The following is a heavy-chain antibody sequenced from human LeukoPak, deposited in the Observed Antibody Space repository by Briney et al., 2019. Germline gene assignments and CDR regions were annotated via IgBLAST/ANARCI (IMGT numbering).Heavy chain of an antibody. CDR1: GGSFSGYY. Sequence: KTSETLSLTCAVYGGSFSGYYWSWIRQPPGKGLEWIGEINHSGSTNYNPSLKSRVTISVDTSKNQFSLKLSSVTAADTAVYYCARAGSSSWYVWFDPWGQGTLVTVSS. CDR3: ARAGSSSWYVWFDP. D-gene: IGHD6-13*01. CDR2: INHSGST. V-gene: IGHV4-34*01. J-gene: IGHJ5*02.